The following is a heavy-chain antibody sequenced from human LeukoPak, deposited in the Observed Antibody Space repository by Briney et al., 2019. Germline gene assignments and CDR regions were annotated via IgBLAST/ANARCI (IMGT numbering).Heavy chain of an antibody. CDR3: ARVHYGGNVDAFDI. Sequence: ASVTVSCKASGYTFTSYDINWVRQATGQGLEWMGWMDPNSGNTGYAQKFQGRVTMTRNTSISTAYMELSSLRSEDTAVYYCARVHYGGNVDAFDIWGQGTMVTVSS. V-gene: IGHV1-8*01. CDR2: MDPNSGNT. D-gene: IGHD4-23*01. CDR1: GYTFTSYD. J-gene: IGHJ3*02.